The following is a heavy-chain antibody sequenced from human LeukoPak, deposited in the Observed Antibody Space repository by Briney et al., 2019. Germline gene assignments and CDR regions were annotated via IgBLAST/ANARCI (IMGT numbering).Heavy chain of an antibody. CDR1: GVTLSSYS. CDR2: ISSSSSYI. Sequence: GGSLRLSCAASGVTLSSYSMNWVRQVPGKGLEWVSSISSSSSYIYYADSVKGRFTISRDNAKNSLYLQMNSLRAEDTAVYYCARDALLQPPLYGMDVWGQGTTVTVSS. V-gene: IGHV3-21*01. CDR3: ARDALLQPPLYGMDV. J-gene: IGHJ6*02. D-gene: IGHD4-11*01.